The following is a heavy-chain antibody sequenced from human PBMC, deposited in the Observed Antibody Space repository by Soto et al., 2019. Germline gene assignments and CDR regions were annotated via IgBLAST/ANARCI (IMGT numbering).Heavy chain of an antibody. D-gene: IGHD6-19*01. CDR3: ASSSGWPWTYYYYYGMDV. CDR1: GGSFSGYY. V-gene: IGHV4-34*01. J-gene: IGHJ6*02. Sequence: SETLSLTCAVYGGSFSGYYWSWIRQPPGKGLEWIGEINHSGSTNYNPSLKSRVTISVDTSKNQFSLKLSSVTAADTAVYYCASSSGWPWTYYYYYGMDVWGQGTTVTAP. CDR2: INHSGST.